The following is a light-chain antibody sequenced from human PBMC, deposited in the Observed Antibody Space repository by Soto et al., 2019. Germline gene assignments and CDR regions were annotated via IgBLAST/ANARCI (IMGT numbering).Light chain of an antibody. J-gene: IGLJ1*01. Sequence: QSVLTQPPSVSAAPGQRVTISCSGSSSNIGGNSVSWYQQLPGTAPKLLIYDDDKRPSGIPDRFSGSKSGTSATLGITGSQTGDEADYYCGSWDSSLSAYVFGTGTRVTVL. CDR3: GSWDSSLSAYV. V-gene: IGLV1-51*01. CDR2: DDD. CDR1: SSNIGGNS.